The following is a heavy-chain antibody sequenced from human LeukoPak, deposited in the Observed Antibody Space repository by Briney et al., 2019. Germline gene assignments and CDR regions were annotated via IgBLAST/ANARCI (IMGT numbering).Heavy chain of an antibody. CDR2: IGSGSTGI. Sequence: GGSLRLSCVASGFTFSSYSMNWVRQAPGKGLEWVSYIGSGSTGIYYADSVKGRFSISRDDAKSPLYLQLNSLRAEDTAVYYCTRELAYWGQGALVTVSS. J-gene: IGHJ4*02. CDR1: GFTFSSYS. CDR3: TRELAY. V-gene: IGHV3-48*01.